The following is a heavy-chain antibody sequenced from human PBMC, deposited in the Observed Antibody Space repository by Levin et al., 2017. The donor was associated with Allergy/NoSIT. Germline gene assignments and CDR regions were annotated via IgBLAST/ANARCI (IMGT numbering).Heavy chain of an antibody. CDR1: GYTFTSYY. V-gene: IGHV1-46*03. CDR3: ASSGGAAAALDY. J-gene: IGHJ4*02. CDR2: INPSGGST. D-gene: IGHD6-13*01. Sequence: GESLKISCKASGYTFTSYYMHWVRQAPGQGLEWMGIINPSGGSTSYAQKFQGRVTMTRDTSTSTVYMELSSLRSEDTAVYYCASSGGAAAALDYWGQGTLVTVSS.